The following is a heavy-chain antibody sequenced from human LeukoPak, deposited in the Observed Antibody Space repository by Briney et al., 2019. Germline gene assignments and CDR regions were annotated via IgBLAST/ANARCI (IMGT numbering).Heavy chain of an antibody. Sequence: SETLSLTCTVSGSSISSDGYYWSWLRQHPGKGLEWIGYMYYSGDTYYNPSLKSRLSISIDTSKNQFSLKLNSVTAADTAVYYCARGSYDSNGLYYSYWGQGTLVTVSS. J-gene: IGHJ4*02. CDR2: MYYSGDT. V-gene: IGHV4-31*03. CDR3: ARGSYDSNGLYYSY. D-gene: IGHD3-22*01. CDR1: GSSISSDGYY.